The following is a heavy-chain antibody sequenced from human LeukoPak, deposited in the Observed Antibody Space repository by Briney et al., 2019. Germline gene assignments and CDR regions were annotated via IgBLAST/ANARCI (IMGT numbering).Heavy chain of an antibody. Sequence: GGSLRLSWAASGFTLSNAWMRWVRQASGKGLEWDGRIKRKTDGGTTDYAALVKGRFTISRNVSQNTLYLQINSLTTEDRAVYYCTTRISYCSCGICYPFDYWGQGTLVTVSS. D-gene: IGHD2-15*01. V-gene: IGHV3-15*01. CDR3: TTRISYCSCGICYPFDY. CDR1: GFTLSNAW. J-gene: IGHJ4*02. CDR2: IKRKTDGGTT.